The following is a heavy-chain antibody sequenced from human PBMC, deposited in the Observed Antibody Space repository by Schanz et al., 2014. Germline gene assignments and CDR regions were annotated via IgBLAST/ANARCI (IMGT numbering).Heavy chain of an antibody. V-gene: IGHV1-46*03. D-gene: IGHD6-13*01. J-gene: IGHJ4*02. CDR2: INPSGGST. CDR3: ARDGVDAAAGGNY. Sequence: QVQLVQSGAEVKKPGASVKVSCKASGYTFTDYGLSWVRQAPGQGLEWMGMINPSGGSTTYAQKFQGRVTMTRDTSTSTVYMELSSLRSEDTAVYYCARDGVDAAAGGNYWGQGTLXTVSS. CDR1: GYTFTDYG.